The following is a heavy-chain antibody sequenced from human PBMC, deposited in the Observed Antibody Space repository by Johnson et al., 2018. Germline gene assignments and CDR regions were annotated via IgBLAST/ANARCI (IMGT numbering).Heavy chain of an antibody. D-gene: IGHD4-17*01. CDR2: INPSGGSP. CDR1: GYTFTSYY. Sequence: QVQLVQSGAEVKKPGSSVKVSCKASGYTFTSYYMHWVRQAPGQGLEWMGIINPSGGSPNYAQRFQGRVPITADKSTTTAYKGVSSLRSEDTAVDYCARDAGGDYVDYYYVDVWGKGTTVTVSS. V-gene: IGHV1-46*01. J-gene: IGHJ6*03. CDR3: ARDAGGDYVDYYYVDV.